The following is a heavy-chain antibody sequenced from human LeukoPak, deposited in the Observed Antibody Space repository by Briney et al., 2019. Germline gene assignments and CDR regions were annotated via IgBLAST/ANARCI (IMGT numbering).Heavy chain of an antibody. CDR1: GGSISSGSYY. D-gene: IGHD3-22*01. J-gene: IGHJ4*02. V-gene: IGHV4-61*02. CDR3: AGVTTGGYYNC. Sequence: SETLSLTCTVSGGSISSGSYYWSWIRQPAGKGLEWIGRIYTSGSTNYNPSLKSRVTISVDTSKNQFSLKLNSVTAADTAVYYGAGVTTGGYYNCWGQGTLVTVSS. CDR2: IYTSGST.